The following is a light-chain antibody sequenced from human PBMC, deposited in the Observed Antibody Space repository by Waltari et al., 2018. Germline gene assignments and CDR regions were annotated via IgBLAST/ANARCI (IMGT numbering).Light chain of an antibody. J-gene: IGLJ3*02. CDR1: SSDVGNYNL. CDR2: DVT. Sequence: QSALTQPASVSGSPGQSITISCTGTSSDVGNYNLVSWYQQHPGKAPKVMVYDVTKRPPGVPDRFSGSKSGNTASLTVSGLQADDEADYYCSSYAGSNNFRVFGGGTQLTVL. V-gene: IGLV2-8*01. CDR3: SSYAGSNNFRV.